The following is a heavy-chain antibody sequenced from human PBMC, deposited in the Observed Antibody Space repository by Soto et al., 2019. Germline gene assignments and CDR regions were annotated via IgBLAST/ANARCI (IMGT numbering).Heavy chain of an antibody. CDR2: MNPNSGDT. CDR3: ATMKTSGPFYFDH. CDR1: GYTFTSYD. J-gene: IGHJ4*02. D-gene: IGHD5-12*01. Sequence: QVQLVQPGVEVKKPEASVKVSCKASGYTFTSYDINWVRQATGQGLEWMGWMNPNSGDTGPVQKFQGRVTMTRDTSTSTAYLEVSSLTAEDTAVYYCATMKTSGPFYFDHWGQGTLVSVSS. V-gene: IGHV1-8*01.